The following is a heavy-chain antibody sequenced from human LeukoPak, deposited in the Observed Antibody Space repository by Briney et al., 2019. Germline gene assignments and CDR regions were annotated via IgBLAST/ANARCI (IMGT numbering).Heavy chain of an antibody. J-gene: IGHJ4*02. V-gene: IGHV3-9*03. CDR1: GFTFDDYA. CDR3: AKASDYGGPYYFDY. CDR2: ISWNSGSI. Sequence: GGSLRLSCAASGFTFDDYAMHWVRQAPGKGLEWVSGISWNSGSIVYADSVKGRFTISRDNAKNSLYLQMNSLRAEDMALYYCAKASDYGGPYYFDYWGQGTLVTVSS. D-gene: IGHD4-23*01.